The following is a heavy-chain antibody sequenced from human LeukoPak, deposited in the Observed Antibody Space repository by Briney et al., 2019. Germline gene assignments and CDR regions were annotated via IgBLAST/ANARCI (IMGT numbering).Heavy chain of an antibody. CDR1: GYTLTELS. V-gene: IGHV1-24*01. D-gene: IGHD6-13*01. J-gene: IGHJ3*02. Sequence: ASVKVSCKVSGYTLTELSMHWERQAPGKGLEGMGGFDPEDGETIYAQKFQGRVTMTEDTSTDTAYMELSSLRSEDTAVYYCATPTGSSSAVDGFDIWGQGTMVTVSS. CDR2: FDPEDGET. CDR3: ATPTGSSSAVDGFDI.